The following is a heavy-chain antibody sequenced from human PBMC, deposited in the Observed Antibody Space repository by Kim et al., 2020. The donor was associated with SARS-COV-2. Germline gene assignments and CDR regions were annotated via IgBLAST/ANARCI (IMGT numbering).Heavy chain of an antibody. CDR2: MNPNSGNT. J-gene: IGHJ5*02. Sequence: ASVKVSCKASGYTFTSYDINWVRQATGQGLEWMGWMNPNSGNTGYAQKFQGRVTMTRNTSISTAYMELSSLRSEDTAVYYCARVSVVRGRLQRFDPWGQGTLVTVSS. CDR3: ARVSVVRGRLQRFDP. CDR1: GYTFTSYD. V-gene: IGHV1-8*01. D-gene: IGHD2-15*01.